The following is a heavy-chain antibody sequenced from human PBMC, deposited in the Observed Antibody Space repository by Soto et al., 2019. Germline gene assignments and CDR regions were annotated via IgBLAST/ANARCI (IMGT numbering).Heavy chain of an antibody. CDR2: IWYDGSNK. CDR1: ELTSGGNG. J-gene: IGHJ6*02. D-gene: IGHD3-10*01. V-gene: IGHV3-33*01. Sequence: GGPLRPSGEAPELTSGGNGLNGVRRAPGRGLGGWAVIWYDGSNKYYADSVKGRFTISRDNSKNTLYLQMNSLRAEDTAVYYCAREGRGDTMVRSTLPHYYGMDVWGQGTTVTVSS. CDR3: AREGRGDTMVRSTLPHYYGMDV.